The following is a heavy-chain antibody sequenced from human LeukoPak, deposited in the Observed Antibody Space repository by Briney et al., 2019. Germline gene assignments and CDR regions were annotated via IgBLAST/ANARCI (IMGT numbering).Heavy chain of an antibody. CDR3: ARAYYYASGNSFYYFDY. CDR1: GGSFSGYY. Sequence: SETLSLTCAVYGGSFSGYYWSWIRQPPGKGLEWIGEINHSGSTNYNPSLKSRVTISVDTSKNQFSLKLSSVTAADTAVYYCARAYYYASGNSFYYFDYWGQGTLITVSS. V-gene: IGHV4-34*01. D-gene: IGHD3-10*01. J-gene: IGHJ4*02. CDR2: INHSGST.